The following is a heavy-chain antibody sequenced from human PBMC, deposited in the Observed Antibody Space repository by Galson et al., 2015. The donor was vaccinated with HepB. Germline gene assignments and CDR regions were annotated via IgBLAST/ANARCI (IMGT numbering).Heavy chain of an antibody. D-gene: IGHD3-9*01. J-gene: IGHJ5*02. CDR1: GGTFNGYG. Sequence: SVKVSCKASGGTFNGYGVAWVRQAPGQGLELMGVIIPIFESTKYAQKFQGRVTLTADRSMTTAYMEFTSLRYDDTAMYYCATTSLNNDILTGGWLDPWGQGTLVTVSS. CDR3: ATTSLNNDILTGGWLDP. V-gene: IGHV1-69*13. CDR2: IIPIFEST.